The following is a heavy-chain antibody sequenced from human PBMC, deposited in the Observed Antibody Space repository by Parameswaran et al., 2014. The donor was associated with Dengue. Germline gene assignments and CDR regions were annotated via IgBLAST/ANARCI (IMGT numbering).Heavy chain of an antibody. Sequence: VRQMPGKGLEWMGIIYPGDSDTRYSPSFQGQVTISADKSISTAYLQWSSLKASDTAMYYCASYYYDSSGYYDTWGQGTLVTVSS. CDR3: ASYYYDSSGYYDT. J-gene: IGHJ5*02. D-gene: IGHD3-22*01. V-gene: IGHV5-51*01. CDR2: IYPGDSDT.